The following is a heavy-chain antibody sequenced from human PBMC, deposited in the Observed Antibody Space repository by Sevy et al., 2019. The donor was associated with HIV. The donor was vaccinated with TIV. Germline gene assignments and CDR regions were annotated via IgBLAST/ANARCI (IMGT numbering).Heavy chain of an antibody. CDR3: AKNTAAAGAGGFDY. V-gene: IGHV3-30*18. CDR2: ISYDGSKK. J-gene: IGHJ4*02. Sequence: GGSLRLSCAASGFTFSSYGMHWVRQAPGKGLEWVTVISYDGSKKYYADSVKGRFTISRDNSKNTLFLQMNSLKSDDTAVYYCAKNTAAAGAGGFDYWGQGALVTVSS. D-gene: IGHD6-13*01. CDR1: GFTFSSYG.